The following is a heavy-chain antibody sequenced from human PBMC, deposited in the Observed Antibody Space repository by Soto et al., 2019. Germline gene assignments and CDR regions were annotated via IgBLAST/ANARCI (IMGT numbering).Heavy chain of an antibody. D-gene: IGHD6-13*01. CDR2: IIPIFGTA. CDR3: ARVSYSSSWYYFDY. J-gene: IGHJ4*02. V-gene: IGHV1-69*13. CDR1: GCTFSSYA. Sequence: GASVKVSFKASGCTFSSYAISWVRQAPGQGLEWMGGIIPIFGTANYAQKFQGRVTITADESTSTAYMELSSLRSEDTAVYYCARVSYSSSWYYFDYWGQGPLVTVSS.